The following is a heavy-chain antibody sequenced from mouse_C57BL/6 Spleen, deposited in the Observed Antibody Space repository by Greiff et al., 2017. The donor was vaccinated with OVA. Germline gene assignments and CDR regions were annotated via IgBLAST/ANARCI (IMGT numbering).Heavy chain of an antibody. D-gene: IGHD2-2*01. CDR3: ARLGYEYYFDD. CDR2: IYPGDGDT. J-gene: IGHJ2*01. Sequence: QVQLQQSGPELVKPGASVKLSCKASGYAFSSSWMNWVKQRPGLGLEWIGRIYPGDGDTNSNGKFKGKATLTADKSSSTAYMQLSSLTSEDSAVCVCARLGYEYYFDDWGKGTTLTVSS. CDR1: GYAFSSSW. V-gene: IGHV1-82*01.